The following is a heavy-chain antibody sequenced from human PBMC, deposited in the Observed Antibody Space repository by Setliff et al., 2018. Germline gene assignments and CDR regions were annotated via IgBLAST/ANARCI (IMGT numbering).Heavy chain of an antibody. CDR1: GFTFSGSA. D-gene: IGHD3-22*01. V-gene: IGHV3-73*01. CDR3: TGNHYYDSSGYYYDSYYYGMDV. CDR2: IRSKANSYAT. J-gene: IGHJ6*02. Sequence: PGGSLRLSCAASGFTFSGSAMHWVRQASGKGLEWVGRIRSKANSYATAYTASVKGRFTISRDDSKNTAYLQMNSLKTEDTAVYYCTGNHYYDSSGYYYDSYYYGMDVWGQGTTVTVSS.